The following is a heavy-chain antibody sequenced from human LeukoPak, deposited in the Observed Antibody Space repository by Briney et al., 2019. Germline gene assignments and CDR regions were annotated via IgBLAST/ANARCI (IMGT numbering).Heavy chain of an antibody. V-gene: IGHV1-8*01. Sequence: ASVKVSCKASGYTFTSYDVNWVRQAPGQGLEWMEWMNPNSGNTGLAQKFQGRVTLTRDTSLSTAYMELSNLRSDDTAVYYCARDEVVAAPNYFGMVVWGQGTTVSVSS. J-gene: IGHJ6*02. CDR3: ARDEVVAAPNYFGMVV. D-gene: IGHD2-15*01. CDR2: MNPNSGNT. CDR1: GYTFTSYD.